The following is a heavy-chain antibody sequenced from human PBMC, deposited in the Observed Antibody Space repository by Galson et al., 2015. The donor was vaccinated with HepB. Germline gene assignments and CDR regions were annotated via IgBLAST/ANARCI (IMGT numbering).Heavy chain of an antibody. J-gene: IGHJ4*02. CDR3: TSTSMASPGQH. D-gene: IGHD6-13*01. Sequence: SLRLSCAASGFTFSNYWMSWVRQAPGKGLEWIGNINPDGTGKYYADSMKGRFTIYRDNARNSVYLQIYNVRADDTAVYYCTSTSMASPGQHWGQGHLVTVSS. V-gene: IGHV3-7*03. CDR2: INPDGTGK. CDR1: GFTFSNYW.